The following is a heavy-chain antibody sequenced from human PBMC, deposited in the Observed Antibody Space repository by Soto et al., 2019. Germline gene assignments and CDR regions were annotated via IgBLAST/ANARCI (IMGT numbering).Heavy chain of an antibody. V-gene: IGHV1-46*03. J-gene: IGHJ5*02. CDR3: TNDHSDKFSGKYCWWFDT. Sequence: QVQLVQSGAEVKRPGASVKVSCQTSGYTFTRSYIHWVRQAPGQGVEWMGILNPNGGSTSYAQKFQARVTMTTDTSTSTVYRELSSLRCEDTAVYYCTNDHSDKFSGKYCWWFDTWGQGTLVTVSS. D-gene: IGHD1-26*01. CDR2: LNPNGGST. CDR1: GYTFTRSY.